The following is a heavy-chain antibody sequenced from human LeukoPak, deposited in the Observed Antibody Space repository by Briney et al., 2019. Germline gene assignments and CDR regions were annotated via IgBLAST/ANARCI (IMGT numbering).Heavy chain of an antibody. CDR1: GFTFSSYS. V-gene: IGHV3-48*02. Sequence: GGSLRLSCAASGFTFSSYSIHWVRQAPGKGLEWVSYISSSSSSINYADSVKGRFTISRDNAKNSLYLQVNSLRDEDTAVYYCARDWSPYGMDVWGQGTTVTVS. CDR3: ARDWSPYGMDV. CDR2: ISSSSSSI. J-gene: IGHJ6*02.